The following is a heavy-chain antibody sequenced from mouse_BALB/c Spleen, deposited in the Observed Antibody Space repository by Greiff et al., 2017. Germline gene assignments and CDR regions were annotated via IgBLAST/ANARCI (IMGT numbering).Heavy chain of an antibody. CDR2: IWAGGST. V-gene: IGHV2-9*02. D-gene: IGHD4-1*02. J-gene: IGHJ3*02. Sequence: QVQLKESGPGLVAPSQSLSITCTVSGFSLTSYGVHWVRQPPGKGLEWLGVIWAGGSTNYNSALMSRLSISKDNSKSQVFLKMNSLQTDDTAMYYCAGDPTGTGCGYWGEGTLVTVSA. CDR3: AGDPTGTGCGY. CDR1: GFSLTSYG.